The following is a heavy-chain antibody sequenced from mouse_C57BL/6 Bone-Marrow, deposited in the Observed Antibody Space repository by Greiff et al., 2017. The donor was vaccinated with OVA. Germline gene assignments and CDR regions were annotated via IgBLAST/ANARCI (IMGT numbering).Heavy chain of an antibody. Sequence: EVQLVESGGDLVKPGGSLKLSCAASGFTFSSYGMSWVRQTPDKRLEWVATISSGGSYTYYTDSVKGRFTISRDNAKNTLYLQMSSLKSEDTAMYYCARDYYGNFGAYWGQGTLVTVSA. J-gene: IGHJ3*01. CDR2: ISSGGSYT. CDR3: ARDYYGNFGAY. CDR1: GFTFSSYG. V-gene: IGHV5-6*01. D-gene: IGHD2-1*01.